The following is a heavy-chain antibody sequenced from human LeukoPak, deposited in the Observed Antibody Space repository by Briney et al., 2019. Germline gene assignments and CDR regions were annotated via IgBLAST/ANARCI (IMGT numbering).Heavy chain of an antibody. J-gene: IGHJ4*02. CDR3: ARGRLSLITARANFFDY. CDR2: MNPNTGTT. Sequence: ASVRVSCKTSGYTFSNYDVNWVRQATGQGLEGMGWMNPNTGTTGYAEKFQGRVTFSRDTSKTTAYMEVSSLRSDDTAVYYCARGRLSLITARANFFDYWGQGTRVTVSS. CDR1: GYTFSNYD. V-gene: IGHV1-8*03. D-gene: IGHD3-16*01.